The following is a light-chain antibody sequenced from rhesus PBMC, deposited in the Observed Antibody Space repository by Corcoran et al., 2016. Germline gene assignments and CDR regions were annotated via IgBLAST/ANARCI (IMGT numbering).Light chain of an antibody. J-gene: IGKJ2*01. CDR3: PQYNSDPYN. Sequence: DIQMTQSPSFLSASVGDRVTITCRASQGISSYLAWYQQKPGKAPKPLFYYASNLESGVPSRFSGSGSGTEFTHPISNLKTEDFTVYYCPQYNSDPYNFGQGTKVEVK. CDR2: YAS. V-gene: IGKV1-37*01. CDR1: QGISSY.